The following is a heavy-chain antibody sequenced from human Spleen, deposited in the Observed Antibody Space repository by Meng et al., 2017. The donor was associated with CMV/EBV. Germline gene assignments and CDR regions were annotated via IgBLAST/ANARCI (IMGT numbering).Heavy chain of an antibody. Sequence: SETLSLTCTVSGGSISSSSYYWGWIRQPPGKGLEWIGSIYYRGSTYYNPSLKSRVTISVDTSKNQFSLKLSSVTAADTAVYYCASLVVVPDYYYYGMDVWGQGTTVTVSS. D-gene: IGHD2-2*01. V-gene: IGHV4-39*01. CDR1: GGSISSSSYY. CDR3: ASLVVVPDYYYYGMDV. J-gene: IGHJ6*02. CDR2: IYYRGST.